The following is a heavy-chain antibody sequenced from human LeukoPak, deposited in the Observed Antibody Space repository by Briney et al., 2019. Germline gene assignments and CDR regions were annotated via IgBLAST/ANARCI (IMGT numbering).Heavy chain of an antibody. V-gene: IGHV3-66*01. CDR1: GFTVSSNY. Sequence: GGSLRLSCAASGFTVSSNYMSWVRQAPGKGLEWVSVIYSGGNTYYTDSVKGRFTISRDNSKNTLYLQMNSLRAEDTAVYYCARGGLTVTTPFDYWGQGTLVTVSS. CDR2: IYSGGNT. J-gene: IGHJ4*02. D-gene: IGHD4-17*01. CDR3: ARGGLTVTTPFDY.